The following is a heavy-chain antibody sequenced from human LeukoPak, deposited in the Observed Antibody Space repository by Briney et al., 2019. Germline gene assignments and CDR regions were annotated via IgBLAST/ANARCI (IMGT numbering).Heavy chain of an antibody. CDR3: VISKGAFDI. CDR2: INPDSGDT. J-gene: IGHJ3*02. CDR1: GYTFTQYY. Sequence: ASVKVSCKASGYTFTQYYMNWLRQAPGQGPEWMAWINPDSGDTNYAQKFQGRVTMTRDTSIGTAYMELRRLTSDDTAMYYCVISKGAFDIWGQGQLSLSLQ. V-gene: IGHV1-2*02.